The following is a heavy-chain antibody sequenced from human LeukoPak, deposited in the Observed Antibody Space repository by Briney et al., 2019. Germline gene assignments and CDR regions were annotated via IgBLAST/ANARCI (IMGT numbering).Heavy chain of an antibody. D-gene: IGHD2-15*01. CDR1: GFTFSSYD. Sequence: GGSLRLSCAASGFTFSSYDMTWVRQAPGRGLEWVSSIRPSGDNTYYGDSVKGRFTISRDNSKNTVYLQMNNMRAEDTAVYYCARPGYCSGGSCYGLDYWGQGTLVTVSS. J-gene: IGHJ4*02. CDR3: ARPGYCSGGSCYGLDY. V-gene: IGHV3-23*01. CDR2: IRPSGDNT.